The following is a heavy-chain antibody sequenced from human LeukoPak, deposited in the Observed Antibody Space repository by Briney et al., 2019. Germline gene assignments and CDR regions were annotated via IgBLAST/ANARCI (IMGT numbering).Heavy chain of an antibody. J-gene: IGHJ4*02. CDR3: ARAPDGYCGGDCYPQGY. CDR2: INPNSGGT. CDR1: GYTFTGYY. V-gene: IGHV1-2*02. D-gene: IGHD2-21*01. Sequence: ASVEVSXKASGYTFTGYYMHWVRQAPGQGLEWMGWINPNSGGTNYAQKFQGRVTMTRDTSISTAYMELSRLRSDDTAVYYCARAPDGYCGGDCYPQGYWGQGTLVTVSS.